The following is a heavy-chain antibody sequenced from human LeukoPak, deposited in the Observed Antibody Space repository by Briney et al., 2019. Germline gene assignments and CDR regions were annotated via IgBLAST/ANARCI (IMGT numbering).Heavy chain of an antibody. CDR3: TRDRGAYNLYDY. J-gene: IGHJ4*02. D-gene: IGHD1-1*01. CDR1: GFTFSSYA. CDR2: IRSKAYGETA. Sequence: GGSLRLSCAASGFTFSSYAMSWIRQAPGKGLEWVGFIRSKAYGETADYAASVKGRFTISRDDSRAIAYLQMNSLKTEDTAVYHCTRDRGAYNLYDYWGQGTLVTVSS. V-gene: IGHV3-49*03.